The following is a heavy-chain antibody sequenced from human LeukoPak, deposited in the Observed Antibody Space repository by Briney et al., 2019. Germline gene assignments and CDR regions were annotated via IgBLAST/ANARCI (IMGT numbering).Heavy chain of an antibody. CDR1: GDSVSSKNGA. CDR2: TYYRSKWYD. J-gene: IGHJ5*01. CDR3: ARDLGTSGWYTFDF. D-gene: IGHD6-19*01. Sequence: SQTLSLTCAISGDSVSSKNGAWNWIRQSPSRGLEWLGRTYYRSKWYDEYADSVKGRVTISPDTSRNQFSLHVYSVTPEDTTVYYCARDLGTSGWYTFDFWGQGTLVTVSS. V-gene: IGHV6-1*01.